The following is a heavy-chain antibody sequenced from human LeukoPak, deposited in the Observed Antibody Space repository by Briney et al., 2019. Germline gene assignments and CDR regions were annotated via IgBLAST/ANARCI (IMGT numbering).Heavy chain of an antibody. V-gene: IGHV3-30*04. CDR2: ISYDGSNK. J-gene: IGHJ4*02. D-gene: IGHD6-19*01. CDR1: GFTFSSHA. CDR3: ASDGGWYYFDY. Sequence: GGSLRLSCAASGFTFSSHAMHWVRQAPGKGLERVAVISYDGSNKYYADSVKGRFTISRDNSKNTLYLQMNSLRAEDTAVYYCASDGGWYYFDYWGQGTLVTVSS.